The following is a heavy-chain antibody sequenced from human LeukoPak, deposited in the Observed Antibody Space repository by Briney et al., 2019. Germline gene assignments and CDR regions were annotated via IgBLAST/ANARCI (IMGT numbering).Heavy chain of an antibody. D-gene: IGHD3-10*01. J-gene: IGHJ6*03. Sequence: ASVTVSCKASGYTFTGYYMHWMRQAPGQGLEWMGWINPNSGGTNYAQTFQGRVTMTRDTSISTAYMELSRLRSDDTAVYYCARRGSGSGSTYYYYYMDVWGKGTTVTISS. CDR3: ARRGSGSGSTYYYYYMDV. CDR2: INPNSGGT. CDR1: GYTFTGYY. V-gene: IGHV1-2*02.